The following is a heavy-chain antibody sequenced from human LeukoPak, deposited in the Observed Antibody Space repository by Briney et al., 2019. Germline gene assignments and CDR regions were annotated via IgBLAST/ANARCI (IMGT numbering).Heavy chain of an antibody. D-gene: IGHD2-2*01. CDR1: GGSISSSNW. CDR3: ARGIPLYCSSTSCSEGYFDY. CDR2: IYHSGST. Sequence: SETLSLTCAVSGGSISSSNWWSWVRQPPGKGLEWIGEIYHSGSTNYNPSLKSRATISVDKSKNQFSLKLSSVTAADTAVYYCARGIPLYCSSTSCSEGYFDYWGQGTLVTVSS. V-gene: IGHV4-4*02. J-gene: IGHJ4*02.